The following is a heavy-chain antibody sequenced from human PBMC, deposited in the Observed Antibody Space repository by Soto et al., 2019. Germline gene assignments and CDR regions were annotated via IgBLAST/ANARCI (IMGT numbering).Heavy chain of an antibody. J-gene: IGHJ3*01. CDR3: ARGDRGAFDL. CDR1: GFTFSYYV. Sequence: EVQLVESGGGLVRPGGSLRLSCAASGFTFSYYVMHWVRQAPGKGLVWVSRIHSDGSSTTYADFVKGRFIISRDNARNTVDLQMNSVRVEDTGVYYCARGDRGAFDLWGQGTMVTVSS. V-gene: IGHV3-74*01. CDR2: IHSDGSST. D-gene: IGHD1-26*01.